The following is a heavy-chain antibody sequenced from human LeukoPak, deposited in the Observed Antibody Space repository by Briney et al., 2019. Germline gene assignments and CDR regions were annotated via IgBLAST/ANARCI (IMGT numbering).Heavy chain of an antibody. J-gene: IGHJ5*02. D-gene: IGHD3-10*01. Sequence: PSGTLSLTCTVSGGSISSGSYYWSWIRQPAGKGLEWIGRIYTSGSTNYNPSLKSRVTISVDTSKNQFSLKLSSVTAADTAVYYCASSFRASFWFDPWGQGTLVTVSS. CDR3: ASSFRASFWFDP. V-gene: IGHV4-61*02. CDR1: GGSISSGSYY. CDR2: IYTSGST.